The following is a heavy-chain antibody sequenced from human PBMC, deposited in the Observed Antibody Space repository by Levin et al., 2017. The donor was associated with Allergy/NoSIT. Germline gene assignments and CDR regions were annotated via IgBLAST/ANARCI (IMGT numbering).Heavy chain of an antibody. J-gene: IGHJ6*03. Sequence: SETLSLTCAVYGGSFSGYYWSWIRQPPGKGLEWIGEINHSGSTNYNPSLKSRVTISVDTSKNQFSLKLSSVTAADTAVYYCARGRGGSRPKKGYMDVWGKGTTVTVSS. V-gene: IGHV4-34*01. CDR1: GGSFSGYY. D-gene: IGHD3-10*01. CDR3: ARGRGGSRPKKGYMDV. CDR2: INHSGST.